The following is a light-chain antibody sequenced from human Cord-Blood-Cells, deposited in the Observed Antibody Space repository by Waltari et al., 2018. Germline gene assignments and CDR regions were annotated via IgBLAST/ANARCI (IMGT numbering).Light chain of an antibody. CDR3: QQSYSTPRT. Sequence: DIQMTQSPSSLSASVGDRVTITCRASQSISSYLNWYQQKPGKAPKPLIYAASSLQSGVPSRFSVSGSGTDFTLTISSLQPEDFATYYCQQSYSTPRTFGQGTKLEIK. J-gene: IGKJ2*01. CDR1: QSISSY. V-gene: IGKV1-39*01. CDR2: AAS.